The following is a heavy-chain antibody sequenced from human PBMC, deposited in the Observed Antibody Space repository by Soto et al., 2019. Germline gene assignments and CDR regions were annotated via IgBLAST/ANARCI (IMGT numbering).Heavy chain of an antibody. J-gene: IGHJ4*02. V-gene: IGHV4-31*03. CDR3: ASRDVDTTMVGRDY. D-gene: IGHD5-18*01. CDR2: TYYSGTT. CDR1: GGSISSGGYY. Sequence: QVQLQESGPGLVKPSQTLSLTCTVSGGSISSGGYYWYWIRQHSGEGLEWIGFTYYSGTTYYNPSLKSRVTISVDTSKNQFSLKLRSVTAAGTAVYYCASRDVDTTMVGRDYWGQGTLVTVSS.